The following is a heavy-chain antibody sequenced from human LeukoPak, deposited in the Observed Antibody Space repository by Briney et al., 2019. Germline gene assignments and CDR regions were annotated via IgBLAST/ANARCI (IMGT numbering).Heavy chain of an antibody. V-gene: IGHV4-61*01. CDR2: IYYSGST. CDR1: GGSVSSGSYY. D-gene: IGHD6-19*01. J-gene: IGHJ4*02. CDR3: ASSQWLAYYFDY. Sequence: PSEPLSLTCTVSGGSVSSGSYYGSWIRQPPGQGLEWIGYIYYSGSTNYNPSLKSRVTISVDTSKNQFSLKLSSVTAADTAVYYCASSQWLAYYFDYWGQGTLVTVSS.